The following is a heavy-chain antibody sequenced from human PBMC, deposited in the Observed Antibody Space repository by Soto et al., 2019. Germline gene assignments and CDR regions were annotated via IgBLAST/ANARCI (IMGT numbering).Heavy chain of an antibody. CDR2: IIPIFGTA. CDR3: VMELIDAFDI. J-gene: IGHJ3*02. D-gene: IGHD1-7*01. V-gene: IGHV1-69*13. Sequence: ASVKVSCKASGGTFSSYAISWVPQTPGQGLEWMGGIIPIFGTANCAQKFQGRVTITADESTSTAYMELSSLRSEDPAVYYCVMELIDAFDIWGQGTMVPVSS. CDR1: GGTFSSYA.